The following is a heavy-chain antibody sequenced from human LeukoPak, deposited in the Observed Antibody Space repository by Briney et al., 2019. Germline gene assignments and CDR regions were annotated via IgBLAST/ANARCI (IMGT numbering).Heavy chain of an antibody. J-gene: IGHJ2*01. Sequence: SETLSLTCAVYGGSFSGYYWSWIRQPPGKGLEWIGEINHSGSTNYNPSLKSRVTISVDTSKNQFSLKLSSMTAADTAVYYCAREFSGWYFDLWGRGTLVTVSS. CDR1: GGSFSGYY. V-gene: IGHV4-34*01. CDR3: AREFSGWYFDL. CDR2: INHSGST. D-gene: IGHD6-19*01.